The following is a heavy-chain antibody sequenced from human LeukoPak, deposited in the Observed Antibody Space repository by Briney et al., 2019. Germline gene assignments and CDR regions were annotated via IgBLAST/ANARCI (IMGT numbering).Heavy chain of an antibody. CDR2: IRVYNGKT. J-gene: IGHJ6*03. CDR3: AREAYSGNFGYYYYYYYMDV. Sequence: ASVKVSCKASGYNFNSFGITWVRQAPGRGLEWMGWIRVYNGKTQYAEKLQGRVTMTADTTTSTAYMELLSLTSDDTAVYFCAREAYSGNFGYYYYYYYMDVWGEGTTVTISS. CDR1: GYNFNSFG. D-gene: IGHD1-26*01. V-gene: IGHV1-18*04.